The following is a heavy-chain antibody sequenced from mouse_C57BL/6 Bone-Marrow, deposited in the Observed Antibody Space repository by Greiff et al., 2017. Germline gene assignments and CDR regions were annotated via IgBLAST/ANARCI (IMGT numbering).Heavy chain of an antibody. CDR2: ISSGSSTI. CDR1: GFTFSDYG. V-gene: IGHV5-17*01. Sequence: EVMLVESGGGLVKPGGSLKLSCAASGFTFSDYGMHWVRQAPEQGLEWVAYISSGSSTISYADTVKGRFTISRDNAKNTLFLQMTSLRSEDTAMYYCARRINLWGQGTLVTVSA. D-gene: IGHD2-4*01. CDR3: ARRINL. J-gene: IGHJ3*01.